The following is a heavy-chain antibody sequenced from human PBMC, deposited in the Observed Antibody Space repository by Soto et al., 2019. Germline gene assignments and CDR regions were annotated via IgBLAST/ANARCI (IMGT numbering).Heavy chain of an antibody. CDR3: TTDLHGGFDY. V-gene: IGHV3-15*01. CDR1: GFTFSW. Sequence: GGSLRLSCAASGFTFSWMSWVRQAPGKWLEWVGRIKSETDGGTTDYAAPVKGRFIISRDDSKNTLFLQMNSLKTDDTAVYYCTTDLHGGFDYGGQGTLVKVSS. D-gene: IGHD2-15*01. CDR2: IKSETDGGTT. J-gene: IGHJ4*02.